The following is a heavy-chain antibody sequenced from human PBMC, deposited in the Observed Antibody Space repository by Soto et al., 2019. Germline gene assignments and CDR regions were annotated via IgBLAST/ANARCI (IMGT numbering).Heavy chain of an antibody. CDR3: ERGRGWRDY. CDR1: GYTFTNYD. D-gene: IGHD2-15*01. J-gene: IGHJ4*02. CDR2: MDPKSGNT. Sequence: QVQLVQSGAEVKKPGASVKVSCKASGYTFTNYDINWVRQAPGQGLEWMGWMDPKSGNTDYAQKFQGRVTITRNTSISTAYVEVSSLSSEDTAVYFCERGRGWRDYWGQGTLVTVSS. V-gene: IGHV1-8*01.